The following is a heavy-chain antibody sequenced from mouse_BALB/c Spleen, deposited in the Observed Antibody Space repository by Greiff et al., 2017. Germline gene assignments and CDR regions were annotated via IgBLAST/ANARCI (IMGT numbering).Heavy chain of an antibody. D-gene: IGHD4-1*01. Sequence: EVQLVESGGGLVQPGGSLKLSCAASGFTFSSYTMSWVRQTPEKRLEWVAYISNGGGSTYYPDTVKGRFTISRDNAKNTLYLQMSSLKSEDTAMYYCARRGGQEIGLGSGWFAYWGQGTLVTVSA. J-gene: IGHJ3*01. CDR3: ARRGGQEIGLGSGWFAY. CDR2: ISNGGGST. CDR1: GFTFSSYT. V-gene: IGHV5-12-2*01.